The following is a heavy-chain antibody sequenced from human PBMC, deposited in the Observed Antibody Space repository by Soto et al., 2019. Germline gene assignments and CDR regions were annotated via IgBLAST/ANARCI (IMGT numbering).Heavy chain of an antibody. CDR1: GGSISSYY. CDR2: IYYSGST. D-gene: IGHD3-10*01. Sequence: SETLSLTCTVSGGSISSYYWSWIRQPPGKGLEWIGYIYYSGSTNYNPSLKSRVTISVDTSKNQFSLKLSSVTAADTAVYYCARVINQYYYGSGSYYSVCYFDYWGQGTLVTVSS. CDR3: ARVINQYYYGSGSYYSVCYFDY. V-gene: IGHV4-59*01. J-gene: IGHJ4*02.